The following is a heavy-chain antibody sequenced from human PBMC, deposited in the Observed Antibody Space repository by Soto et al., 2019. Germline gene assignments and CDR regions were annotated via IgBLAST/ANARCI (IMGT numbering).Heavy chain of an antibody. D-gene: IGHD1-7*01. J-gene: IGHJ4*02. Sequence: QVQLVQSGAEVKKPGASVKVSCKASGYTFTTSGITWVRQAPGQGLEWMGWISANNGNTNYAQTVQGRVTMTTDTSTSKAYMELRSLRTDDTAVYYCARCGNWNYASDSWGQGTLVTVS. CDR3: ARCGNWNYASDS. CDR2: ISANNGNT. CDR1: GYTFTTSG. V-gene: IGHV1-18*01.